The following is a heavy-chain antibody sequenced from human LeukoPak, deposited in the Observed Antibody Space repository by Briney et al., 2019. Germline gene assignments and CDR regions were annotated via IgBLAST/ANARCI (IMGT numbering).Heavy chain of an antibody. CDR2: IKQDGTEK. J-gene: IGHJ3*01. D-gene: IGHD2-2*01. CDR1: GFTFNHYW. V-gene: IGHV3-7*03. Sequence: PGGSLRLSRAASGFTFNHYWLSWVRQAPGKGLEWVADIKQDGTEKYYVDSVKGRFTISKDNAKNSLYLQMNSLRAEDTAVYYCARVGYQLPTFDAFDFWGQGTMVTVSS. CDR3: ARVGYQLPTFDAFDF.